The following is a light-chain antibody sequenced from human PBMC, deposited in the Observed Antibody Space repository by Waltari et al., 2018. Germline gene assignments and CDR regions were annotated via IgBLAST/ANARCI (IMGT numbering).Light chain of an antibody. CDR3: QQYMNWPPGYS. Sequence: EILMTQSPVALPVSVGERDPLSCRASQNVSDNLAWYQQRPGQAPALLIYGVSIRAPGVPDRFSGGGSATEFTLTINDLQSSDSAVYYCQQYMNWPPGYSFGQGTKVEIK. J-gene: IGKJ2*03. V-gene: IGKV3-15*01. CDR1: QNVSDN. CDR2: GVS.